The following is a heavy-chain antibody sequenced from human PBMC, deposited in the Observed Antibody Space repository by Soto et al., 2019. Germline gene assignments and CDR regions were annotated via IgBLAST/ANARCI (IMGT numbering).Heavy chain of an antibody. CDR3: ARKTTGALFDY. CDR1: GYSIRSGYY. V-gene: IGHV4-38-2*01. Sequence: SETLSLTCGVSGYSIRSGYYWGWIRQPPGKGLEWIGSIYHSGSTHYNPSLKSRVTISVDTSKNHFSLRLTSVTAADTAVYYCARKTTGALFDYWGQGALVTVSS. CDR2: IYHSGST. J-gene: IGHJ4*02. D-gene: IGHD1-1*01.